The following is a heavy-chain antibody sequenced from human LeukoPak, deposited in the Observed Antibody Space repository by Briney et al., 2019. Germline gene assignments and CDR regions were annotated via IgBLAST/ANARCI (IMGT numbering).Heavy chain of an antibody. V-gene: IGHV4-39*01. CDR3: ARQQNDGYCSSWSNIGY. CDR2: IYYSGST. Sequence: SETLSLTCTVSGGSISSSSYYWGWIRQPPGEGLEWLGSIYYSGSTYYNPSLKSRVTISVDTSKNQCSLKLSSVTAANTAVYYCARQQNDGYCSSWSNIGYWGQASLVTVSS. J-gene: IGHJ4*02. D-gene: IGHD6-13*01. CDR1: GGSISSSSYY.